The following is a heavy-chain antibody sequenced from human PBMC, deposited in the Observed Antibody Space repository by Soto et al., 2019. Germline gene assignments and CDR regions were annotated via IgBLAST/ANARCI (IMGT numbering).Heavy chain of an antibody. V-gene: IGHV1-18*01. Sequence: ASVKVSCKAAGYTFTSYGISWVRQAPGQGLEWMGWISAYNGNTNYAQKLQGRVTMTTDTSTSTAYMELRSLRSDDTAVYYCARDVTLSVVVGAFDIWGQGTMVTVSS. CDR3: ARDVTLSVVVGAFDI. D-gene: IGHD2-15*01. J-gene: IGHJ3*02. CDR1: GYTFTSYG. CDR2: ISAYNGNT.